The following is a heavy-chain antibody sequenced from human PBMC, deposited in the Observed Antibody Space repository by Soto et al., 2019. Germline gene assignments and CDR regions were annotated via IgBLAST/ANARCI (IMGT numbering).Heavy chain of an antibody. CDR3: ARDPLGTPFGYFKY. D-gene: IGHD3-16*01. Sequence: QAQLQESGPGLVKPSQTLSLTCTVSGGSISSGGYYWSWIRQHPGKGLEWIGNIYYSGSTYYNPSLTSRVTISVDTSKNQFSLTLSSVTAADTAVYYCARDPLGTPFGYFKYWGQGTLVNVSS. J-gene: IGHJ4*02. V-gene: IGHV4-31*03. CDR2: IYYSGST. CDR1: GGSISSGGYY.